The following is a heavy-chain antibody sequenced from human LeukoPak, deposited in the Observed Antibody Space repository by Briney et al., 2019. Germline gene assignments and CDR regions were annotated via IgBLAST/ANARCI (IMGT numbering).Heavy chain of an antibody. J-gene: IGHJ6*02. V-gene: IGHV4-59*01. Sequence: PSETLSLTCTVSGGSISGYYWSWIRQPPGKGLEWIGYIYYSGSTNYNPSLKSRVTISVDTSKNQFSLKLSSVTAADTAVYYCARGARPYYDFWSGPYGMDVWGQGTTVTVSS. CDR3: ARGARPYYDFWSGPYGMDV. CDR2: IYYSGST. D-gene: IGHD3-3*01. CDR1: GGSISGYY.